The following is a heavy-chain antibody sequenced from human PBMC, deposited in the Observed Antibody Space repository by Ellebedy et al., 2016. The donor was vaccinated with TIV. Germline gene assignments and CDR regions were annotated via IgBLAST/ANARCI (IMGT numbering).Heavy chain of an antibody. Sequence: GGSLRLXCAASGFTFSSYGMHWVRQAPGKGLEWVAVISYDGSNKYYADSVKGRFTISRDNSKNTLYLQMNSLRAEDTAVYYCAKDRIRPCYYYGMDVWGQGTTVTVSS. V-gene: IGHV3-30*18. J-gene: IGHJ6*02. CDR1: GFTFSSYG. CDR2: ISYDGSNK. CDR3: AKDRIRPCYYYGMDV.